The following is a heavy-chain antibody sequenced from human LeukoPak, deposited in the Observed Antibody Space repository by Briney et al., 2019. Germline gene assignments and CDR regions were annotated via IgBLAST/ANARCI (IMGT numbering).Heavy chain of an antibody. CDR3: ARQGYDDSGFGGFYHYYYMDV. CDR2: IYPGDSET. D-gene: IGHD3-22*01. V-gene: IGHV5-51*01. J-gene: IGHJ6*03. CDR1: GYNFNTYW. Sequence: GESLKISCKGSGYNFNTYWIGWVRQMPGKGMEWMGIIYPGDSETTYSPSFEGQVTISVDKSISTAYLQWSSLKASDTAVYYCARQGYDDSGFGGFYHYYYMDVWGKGTTVTVSS.